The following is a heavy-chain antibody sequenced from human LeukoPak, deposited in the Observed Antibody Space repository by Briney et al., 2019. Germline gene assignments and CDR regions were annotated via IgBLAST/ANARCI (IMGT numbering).Heavy chain of an antibody. Sequence: PGGSLRLSCTVSGFIFSNYGLSWVRQAPGRGLEWVSVITGSGGTTYYAHSVKGRFTISRDTSKNTLYLQMNSLSAEDTAVYYCAVSWYDFWGQGTLVTVSS. J-gene: IGHJ5*01. V-gene: IGHV3-23*01. CDR1: GFIFSNYG. CDR3: AVSWYDF. CDR2: ITGSGGTT.